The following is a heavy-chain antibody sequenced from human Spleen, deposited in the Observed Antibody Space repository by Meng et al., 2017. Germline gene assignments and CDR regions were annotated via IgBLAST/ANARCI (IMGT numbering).Heavy chain of an antibody. D-gene: IGHD2-21*02. J-gene: IGHJ6*02. CDR1: GGSISSGSYY. CDR3: AGGAVVTLIFYHAMDV. Sequence: SETLSLTCTVSGGSISSGSYYWSWIRQPAGKGLEWIGEINHSGSTNYNPSLESRATISVDTSQNNLSLKLTSVTAADTAVYYCAGGAVVTLIFYHAMDVWGQGTTVTVSS. CDR2: INHSGST. V-gene: IGHV4-61*09.